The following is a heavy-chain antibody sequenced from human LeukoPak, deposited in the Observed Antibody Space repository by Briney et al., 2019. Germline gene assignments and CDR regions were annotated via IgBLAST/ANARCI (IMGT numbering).Heavy chain of an antibody. J-gene: IGHJ4*02. Sequence: GSLRLSCAASGFTFSSYSMNWVRPAPGKGLEWVSSISSSSSYIYYADSVKGRFTISRDNAKNSLYLQMNSLRAEDTAVYYCARDARLVGADCWGQGTLVTVSS. CDR2: ISSSSSYI. CDR1: GFTFSSYS. V-gene: IGHV3-21*01. CDR3: ARDARLVGADC. D-gene: IGHD1-26*01.